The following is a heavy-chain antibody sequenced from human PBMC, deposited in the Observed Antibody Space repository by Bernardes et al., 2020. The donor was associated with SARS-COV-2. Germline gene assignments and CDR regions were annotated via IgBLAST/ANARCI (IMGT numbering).Heavy chain of an antibody. CDR2: NYWNDEK. CDR1: GFSLNTSGVG. D-gene: IGHD3-3*01. CDR3: ARIYLVRSLELGWFDP. Sequence: TLVKPTQTLTLTCTFSGFSLNTSGVGVGWIRQPPGKALEWLALNYWNDEKLYSPSLKNRLIITKDTSRNQVVLTMTNVDPVDTGTYFCARIYLVRSLELGWFDPWGQGTLVTVSS. V-gene: IGHV2-5*01. J-gene: IGHJ5*02.